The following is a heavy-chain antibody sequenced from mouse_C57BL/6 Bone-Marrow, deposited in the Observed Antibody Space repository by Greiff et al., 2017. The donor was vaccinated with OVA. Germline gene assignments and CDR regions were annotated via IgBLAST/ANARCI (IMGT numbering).Heavy chain of an antibody. J-gene: IGHJ2*01. Sequence: VQLQQSGTVLARPGASVKMSCKTSGYTFTSYWMHWVKQRPGQGLEWIGAISPGNSDTSYNQKFKGKAKLTAVTSASTAYMELSSLTNEDSAVYYCTRLYGSSFNYFDYWGQGTTLTVSS. CDR1: GYTFTSYW. CDR2: ISPGNSDT. D-gene: IGHD1-1*01. V-gene: IGHV1-5*01. CDR3: TRLYGSSFNYFDY.